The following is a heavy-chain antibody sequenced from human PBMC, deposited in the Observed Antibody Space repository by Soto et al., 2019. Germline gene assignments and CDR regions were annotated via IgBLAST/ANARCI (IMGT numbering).Heavy chain of an antibody. V-gene: IGHV4-4*02. CDR3: ARDQGSEGSIFDP. J-gene: IGHJ5*02. CDR2: VYHSGSI. Sequence: QVQLQASGPGLVKPSGTLSLTCTVSSGSITTTNWWGWVRQPPGKGLEWIGEVYHSGSINYSPSFSDRVTISVDKSKNQFYLKLNSVTAADTAVYYCARDQGSEGSIFDPWGQGTLVTVSS. CDR1: SGSITTTNW.